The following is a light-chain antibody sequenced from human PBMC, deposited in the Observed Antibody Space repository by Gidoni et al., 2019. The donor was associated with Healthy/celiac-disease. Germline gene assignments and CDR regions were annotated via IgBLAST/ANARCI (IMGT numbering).Light chain of an antibody. CDR3: QQYGSSRFT. V-gene: IGKV3-20*01. J-gene: IGKJ3*01. Sequence: EIVLTQSPGTLSLSPGERATLSCSASQSVSSSYLAWYQQKPGQAPRLLISGASSRATGIPDRFSGGGSGTDFTLTISRLEPEDFAVYYCQQYGSSRFTFGPXTKVDIK. CDR2: GAS. CDR1: QSVSSSY.